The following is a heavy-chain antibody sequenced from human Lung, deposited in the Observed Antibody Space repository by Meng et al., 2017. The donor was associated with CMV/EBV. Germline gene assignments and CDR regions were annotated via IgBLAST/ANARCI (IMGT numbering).Heavy chain of an antibody. CDR1: GITFSSYS. V-gene: IGHV3-21*01. CDR2: ISSSSSYI. D-gene: IGHD6-19*01. CDR3: ARARTSSRWYEHYFDY. J-gene: IGHJ4*02. Sequence: SCASSGITFSSYSMSWVRQAPGKGLEWVSSISSSSSYIYYADSVKGRFTISRDNAKNSLYLQMNSLRAEDTAVYYCARARTSSRWYEHYFDYWDQGTLVTVSS.